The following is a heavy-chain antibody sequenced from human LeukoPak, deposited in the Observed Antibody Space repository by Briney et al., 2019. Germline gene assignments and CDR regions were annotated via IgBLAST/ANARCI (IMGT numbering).Heavy chain of an antibody. V-gene: IGHV3-30*04. J-gene: IGHJ4*02. D-gene: IGHD2/OR15-2a*01. CDR1: GFTFSTYA. Sequence: GGSLRLSCVASGFTFSTYAMHWVRQAPGKGLEWVAVISYHGSDKYYGDSVKGRFIISRDNSKNTLYLQMNSLRTEDTAVFYCARAINSAWHNIDYWGQGTLVTVSS. CDR3: ARAINSAWHNIDY. CDR2: ISYHGSDK.